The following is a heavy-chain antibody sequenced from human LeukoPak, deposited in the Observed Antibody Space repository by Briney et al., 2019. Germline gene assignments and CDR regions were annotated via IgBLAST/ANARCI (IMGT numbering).Heavy chain of an antibody. D-gene: IGHD3-10*01. CDR1: GGSISSHY. J-gene: IGHJ6*03. CDR3: ARARYGSGSYYYYYYYMDV. V-gene: IGHV4-59*11. CDR2: IYYSGST. Sequence: SETLSLTCTVPGGSISSHYWSWIRQPPGKGLEWIGYIYYSGSTNYNPSLKSRVTISVDTSKNQFSLKLNSVTAADTAVYYCARARYGSGSYYYYYYYMDVRGKGTTVTVSS.